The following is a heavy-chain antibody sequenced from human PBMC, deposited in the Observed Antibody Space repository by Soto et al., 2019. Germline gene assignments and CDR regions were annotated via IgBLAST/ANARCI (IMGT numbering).Heavy chain of an antibody. Sequence: EVQLVESGGGLVQPGGSLRLSCVASGFTFRSYSLNWVRQAPGKGLEWVSYISSSSGTIYYADSVKGRFTISRDNAENSPYLQMNSLRDDDTAVYYCAREDPWSANADDMDVWGQGTTVTVSS. CDR2: ISSSSGTI. J-gene: IGHJ6*02. CDR3: AREDPWSANADDMDV. D-gene: IGHD3-3*01. CDR1: GFTFRSYS. V-gene: IGHV3-48*02.